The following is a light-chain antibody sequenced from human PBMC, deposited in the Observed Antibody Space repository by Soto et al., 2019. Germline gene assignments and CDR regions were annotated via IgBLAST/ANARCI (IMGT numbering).Light chain of an antibody. V-gene: IGLV2-23*01. CDR2: EGS. CDR3: CSYAGSSTWV. Sequence: QSVLTQPASVSGSPGQSITISCTGTSSDVGNYDLVSWYQQHPGKAPKLMIYEGSKRPSGVLNRFSGSKSGNTASLTISGLQAEDEADYYCCSYAGSSTWVFGGGTQLTVL. CDR1: SSDVGNYDL. J-gene: IGLJ3*02.